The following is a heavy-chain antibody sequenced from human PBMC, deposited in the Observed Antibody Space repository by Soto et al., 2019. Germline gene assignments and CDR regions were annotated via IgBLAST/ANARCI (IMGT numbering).Heavy chain of an antibody. V-gene: IGHV5-51*01. CDR3: AIHGARARAPSAYDYYGMDV. J-gene: IGHJ6*02. CDR1: GYSFTSYW. D-gene: IGHD3-16*01. Sequence: PGESLKISCKGSGYSFTSYWIGWVRQMPGKGLEWMGIIYPGDSDTRYSPSFQGQVTISADKSISTAYLQWSSLKASDTAMYYCAIHGARARAPSAYDYYGMDVWGQGTTVTVSS. CDR2: IYPGDSDT.